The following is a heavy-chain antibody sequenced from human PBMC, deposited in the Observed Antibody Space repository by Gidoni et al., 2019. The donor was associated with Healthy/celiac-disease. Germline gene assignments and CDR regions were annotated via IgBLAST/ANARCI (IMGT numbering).Heavy chain of an antibody. J-gene: IGHJ4*02. CDR1: AFTFSSYW. CDR2: IKQDGSEK. V-gene: IGHV3-7*01. CDR3: ARYPRPFDY. Sequence: EVQLVEWGGGWVQARGAVRVCCAACAFTFSSYWMSWVRQAPGKGLEWVANIKQDGSEKYYVDSVKSGFTISRHHAKNTLSLQMNSLRVEDAAMDQCARYPRPFDYWGQGTLVTVSS.